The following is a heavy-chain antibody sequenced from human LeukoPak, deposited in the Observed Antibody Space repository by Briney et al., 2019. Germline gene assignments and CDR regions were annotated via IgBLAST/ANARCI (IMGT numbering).Heavy chain of an antibody. CDR3: AKETIYRNKSRGGIVVVPAAIDY. CDR1: GFTVSSNY. CDR2: ISGSGGST. J-gene: IGHJ4*02. V-gene: IGHV3-23*01. Sequence: PGGSLRLSCAASGFTVSSNYMSWVRQAPGKGLEWVSAISGSGGSTYYADSVKGRFTISRDNSKNTLYLQMNSLRAEDTAVYYCAKETIYRNKSRGGIVVVPAAIDYWGQGTLVTVSS. D-gene: IGHD2-2*02.